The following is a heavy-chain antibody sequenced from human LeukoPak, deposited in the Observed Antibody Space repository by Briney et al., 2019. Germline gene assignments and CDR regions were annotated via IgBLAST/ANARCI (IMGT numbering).Heavy chain of an antibody. CDR3: ARDSVYSGSSLDY. D-gene: IGHD1-26*01. Sequence: SQTLPLTCTVSGGSISSGSYYWGWIRQPPGKGLEWIGSIYYSGSTYYNPSLKSRVTISVDTSKNQFSLKLSSVTAADTAVYYCARDSVYSGSSLDYWGQGALVTVSS. CDR1: GGSISSGSYY. CDR2: IYYSGST. J-gene: IGHJ4*02. V-gene: IGHV4-39*07.